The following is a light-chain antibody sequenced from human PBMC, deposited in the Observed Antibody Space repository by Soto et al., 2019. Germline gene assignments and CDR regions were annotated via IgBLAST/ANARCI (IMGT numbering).Light chain of an antibody. J-gene: IGKJ2*01. CDR2: DAS. V-gene: IGKV1-5*01. Sequence: DIQMTQSPSTLSASVGDRVTITCRASQSISSWLAWYQQKPGKAPKLLIYDASSLESGVPSRFSGRGSGTDFTLTISSLQPDDFATYYCQQYNSYSYTFGQGTKLEIK. CDR3: QQYNSYSYT. CDR1: QSISSW.